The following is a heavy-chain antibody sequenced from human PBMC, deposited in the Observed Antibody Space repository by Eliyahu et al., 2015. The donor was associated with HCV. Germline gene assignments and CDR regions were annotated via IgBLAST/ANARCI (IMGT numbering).Heavy chain of an antibody. Sequence: QVQLVQSGAEVKKPGASVKVSCKASGYIFTSYAIHWVRQAPGQRLEWMGWINPGNGNTKYSQKFQGRVTFTRDTSASTAYMELSSLRSEDTAVYYCARDLSSGWTYYFDYWGQGTLVTVSS. D-gene: IGHD6-19*01. CDR3: ARDLSSGWTYYFDY. V-gene: IGHV1-3*01. CDR2: INPGNGNT. CDR1: GYIFTSYA. J-gene: IGHJ4*02.